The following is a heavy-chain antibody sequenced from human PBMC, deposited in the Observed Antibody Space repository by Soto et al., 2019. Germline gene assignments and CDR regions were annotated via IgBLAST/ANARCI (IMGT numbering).Heavy chain of an antibody. Sequence: SETLSLTCTVSGGSISSGGYYWSWIRQHPGKGLEWIGYIYYSGSTYYNPSLKSRVTISVDTSKNQFSLKLSSVTAADTAVYYCARVTPQGYCSSTSCQRSYYFDYWGQGTLVTVSS. CDR1: GGSISSGGYY. CDR3: ARVTPQGYCSSTSCQRSYYFDY. CDR2: IYYSGST. V-gene: IGHV4-31*03. J-gene: IGHJ4*02. D-gene: IGHD2-2*01.